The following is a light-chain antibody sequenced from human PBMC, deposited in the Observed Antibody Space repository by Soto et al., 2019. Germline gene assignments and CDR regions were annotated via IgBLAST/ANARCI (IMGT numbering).Light chain of an antibody. CDR3: QQHQSYST. J-gene: IGKJ1*01. CDR2: DAS. Sequence: DNQMTRSPSTLSASVGGRVTITCRASQSISSWLSWYQQKPGKAPKLLIYDASSLESGVPSRFSGSGSGTEFTLTISSLQPDDFATYYCQQHQSYSTFGQGTKV. CDR1: QSISSW. V-gene: IGKV1-5*01.